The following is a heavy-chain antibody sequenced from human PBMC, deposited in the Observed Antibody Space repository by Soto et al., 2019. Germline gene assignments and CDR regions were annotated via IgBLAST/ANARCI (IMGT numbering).Heavy chain of an antibody. V-gene: IGHV4-59*01. CDR3: AKVGLIGFGEPHYGMDG. J-gene: IGHJ6*02. Sequence: SETLSLTCPVSGGSISSYYWTWIRQPPGKGLEWIGYIYYSGSTNYNPSRKSRVTLSLDTSKNQFSLKVSSVTAAVTAVDYCAKVGLIGFGEPHYGMDGWGQGTTVTVSS. D-gene: IGHD3-10*01. CDR1: GGSISSYY. CDR2: IYYSGST.